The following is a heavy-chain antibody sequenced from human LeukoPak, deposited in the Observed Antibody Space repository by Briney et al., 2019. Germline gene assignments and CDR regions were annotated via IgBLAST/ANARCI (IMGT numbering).Heavy chain of an antibody. CDR1: GGSISSSSYY. CDR2: IYYSGST. CDR3: AKEKKNYYDGSGYPGYDY. J-gene: IGHJ4*02. V-gene: IGHV4-39*07. D-gene: IGHD3-22*01. Sequence: SETLSLTCTVSGGSISSSSYYWGWIRQPPGKGLEWIGSIYYSGSTYYNPSLKSRVTISVDTSKNQFSLKLSSVTAADTAVYYCAKEKKNYYDGSGYPGYDYWGQGTLVTVSS.